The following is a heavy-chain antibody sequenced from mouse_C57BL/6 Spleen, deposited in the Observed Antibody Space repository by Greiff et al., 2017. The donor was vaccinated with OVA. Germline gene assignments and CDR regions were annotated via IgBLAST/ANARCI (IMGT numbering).Heavy chain of an antibody. J-gene: IGHJ2*01. V-gene: IGHV5-16*01. CDR2: INYDGSST. CDR1: GFTFSDYY. CDR3: ARDRGSFDY. D-gene: IGHD1-1*01. Sequence: EVMLVESEGGLVQPGRSMKLSCTASGFTFSDYYMAWVRQVPEKGLEWVANINYDGSSTYYLDSLKSRFIISRGNAKNILYLQMSSLKSEDTATYYCARDRGSFDYWGQGTTLTVSS.